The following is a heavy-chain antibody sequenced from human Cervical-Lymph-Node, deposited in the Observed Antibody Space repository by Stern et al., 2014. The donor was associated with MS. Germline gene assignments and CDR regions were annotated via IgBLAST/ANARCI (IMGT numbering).Heavy chain of an antibody. V-gene: IGHV3-11*01. CDR1: GFTFSEFY. CDR2: ISSSGRTI. CDR3: VRGGAVAY. J-gene: IGHJ4*02. Sequence: VQLVESGGSLVKPGGSLRLSCAASGFTFSEFYMGWIRQPPGKGLQWVAYISSSGRTIDNEGSVKGRFTISRDNPKNSVFLQMNSLRAEDTAVYYCVRGGAVAYWGPGTLVTVSS. D-gene: IGHD6-25*01.